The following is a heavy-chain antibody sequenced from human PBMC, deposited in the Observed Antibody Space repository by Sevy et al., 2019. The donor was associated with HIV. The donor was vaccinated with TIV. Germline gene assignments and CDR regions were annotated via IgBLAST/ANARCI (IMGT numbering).Heavy chain of an antibody. CDR3: ARRGEPNSSGYYNPGAFDI. Sequence: ASVKVSCKASGYTFTSYDINWVRQATGQGLEWMGWMNPNSGNTGYAQKFQGRVTMTRNTSISTAYTELSSLRSEDTAVYYCARRGEPNSSGYYNPGAFDIWGQGTMVTVSS. J-gene: IGHJ3*02. CDR2: MNPNSGNT. CDR1: GYTFTSYD. D-gene: IGHD3-22*01. V-gene: IGHV1-8*01.